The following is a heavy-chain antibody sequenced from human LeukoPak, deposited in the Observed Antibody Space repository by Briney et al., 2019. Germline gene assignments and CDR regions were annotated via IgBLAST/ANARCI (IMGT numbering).Heavy chain of an antibody. Sequence: ASVKVSCKASGYTFTGYYMHWVRQAPGQGLEWMGWINPNSGGTNYAQKFQGRVTMTRDTSISTAYMELSRLRSDDTAVYFCARGGGTNFGVITDWGQGTLVTVSS. CDR1: GYTFTGYY. CDR2: INPNSGGT. CDR3: ARGGGTNFGVITD. V-gene: IGHV1-2*02. D-gene: IGHD3-3*01. J-gene: IGHJ4*02.